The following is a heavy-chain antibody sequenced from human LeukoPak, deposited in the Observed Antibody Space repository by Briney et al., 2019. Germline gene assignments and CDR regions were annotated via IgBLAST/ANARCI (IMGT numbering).Heavy chain of an antibody. D-gene: IGHD3-3*01. Sequence: PSETLSLTCTVSGGSISSGGYYWSWIRQHPGKGLEWIGYIYYSGSTYYNPSLKSRLTISVDTSKNQFSPKLSSVTAADTAVYYCARASRITIFGVVSYYFDYWGQGTLVTVSS. J-gene: IGHJ4*02. CDR1: GGSISSGGYY. V-gene: IGHV4-31*03. CDR2: IYYSGST. CDR3: ARASRITIFGVVSYYFDY.